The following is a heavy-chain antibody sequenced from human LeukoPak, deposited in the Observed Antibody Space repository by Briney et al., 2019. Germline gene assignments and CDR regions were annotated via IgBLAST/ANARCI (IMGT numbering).Heavy chain of an antibody. J-gene: IGHJ4*02. D-gene: IGHD4-17*01. Sequence: SETLSLNCTVSGGSISSYYWSWIRQPPGKGLEWIGYIYYSGSTNYNPSLKSRVAISVDTSKNQFSLKLSSVTAADTAVYYCARHDGAVDYWGQGTLVTVSS. CDR2: IYYSGST. CDR3: ARHDGAVDY. V-gene: IGHV4-59*08. CDR1: GGSISSYY.